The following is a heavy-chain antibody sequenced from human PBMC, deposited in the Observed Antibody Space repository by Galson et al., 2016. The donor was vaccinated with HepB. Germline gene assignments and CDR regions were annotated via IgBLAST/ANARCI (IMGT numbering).Heavy chain of an antibody. Sequence: SCKASGYIFTSYYMHWVRQTPGKGLEWLAGITFDGSDQKYVDSVKGRFVISRDNSKNKLYLQMNSLRVDDTAVYYCVIEGSGSFVMTFDYWGQGTQVTVS. CDR2: ITFDGSDQ. CDR1: GYIFTSYY. J-gene: IGHJ4*02. D-gene: IGHD3-10*01. V-gene: IGHV3-30*09. CDR3: VIEGSGSFVMTFDY.